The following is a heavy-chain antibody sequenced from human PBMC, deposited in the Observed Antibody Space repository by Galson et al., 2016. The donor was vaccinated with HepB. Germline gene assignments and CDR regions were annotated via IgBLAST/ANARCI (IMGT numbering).Heavy chain of an antibody. CDR3: AREGHTSGRCGDFDV. V-gene: IGHV3-30-3*01. CDR1: RFTFSTSI. D-gene: IGHD6-19*01. Sequence: SLRLSCATSRFTFSTSILHWVRQAPGKGLDWVAAMSYDGFSKYYSDSVKGRFTVSRESSDSKMYLQLDSLSADGTAVYYCAREGHTSGRCGDFDVWGQGTMVTVSS. CDR2: MSYDGFSK. J-gene: IGHJ3*01.